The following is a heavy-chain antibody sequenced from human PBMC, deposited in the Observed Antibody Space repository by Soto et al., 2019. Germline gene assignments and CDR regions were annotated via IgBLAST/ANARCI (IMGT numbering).Heavy chain of an antibody. CDR1: GDSVSTNSAA. Sequence: SQTLSLTCAISGDSVSTNSAAWNWIRQSPSRGLEWLGRTYYRSKWYSDYAVFVKSRITINPDTSKNQFSLQLDSVTPEDTAVYYCARGIAAAGGWFDPWGQGTLVTSPQ. J-gene: IGHJ5*02. V-gene: IGHV6-1*01. D-gene: IGHD6-13*01. CDR2: TYYRSKWYS. CDR3: ARGIAAAGGWFDP.